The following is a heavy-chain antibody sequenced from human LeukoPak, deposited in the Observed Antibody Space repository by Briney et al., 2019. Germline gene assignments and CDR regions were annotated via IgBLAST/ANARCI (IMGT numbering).Heavy chain of an antibody. V-gene: IGHV4-34*01. J-gene: IGHJ4*02. Sequence: PSETLSLTCAVYGGSFSGYYWSWIRQPPGKGLEWIGEINHSGSTNYNPSLKSRVTISVDTSKNQFSLKLSSVTAADTAVYYCARGADGYKGRFDYWGQGTLVTVSS. CDR1: GGSFSGYY. CDR2: INHSGST. CDR3: ARGADGYKGRFDY. D-gene: IGHD5-24*01.